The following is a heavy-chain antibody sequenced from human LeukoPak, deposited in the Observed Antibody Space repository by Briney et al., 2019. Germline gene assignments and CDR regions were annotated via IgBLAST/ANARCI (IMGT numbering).Heavy chain of an antibody. J-gene: IGHJ4*02. D-gene: IGHD2-2*01. CDR2: ISSSDNTI. CDR1: GFTFSSYE. CDR3: SRGRGYCSSTRCYVDY. Sequence: GGSLRLSCAASGFTFSSYEMNWVRQAPGNGLEWVSYISSSDNTIYYADSVKGRFTISRDNAKISLYLQMNSLRAEDTAVYYCSRGRGYCSSTRCYVDYWGEGTLVTVSS. V-gene: IGHV3-48*03.